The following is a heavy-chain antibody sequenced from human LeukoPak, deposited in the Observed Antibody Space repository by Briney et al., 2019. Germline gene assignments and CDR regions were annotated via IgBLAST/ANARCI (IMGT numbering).Heavy chain of an antibody. V-gene: IGHV3-33*06. CDR1: GFTFSSYG. D-gene: IGHD2-2*01. CDR2: IWYDGSNK. CDR3: AKDSLTAMAKNYFDY. Sequence: GGSLRLSCAASGFTFSSYGIHWVRRAPGKGLEWVAVIWYDGSNKYYADSVKGRFTISRDNSKNTLYLQMNSLRAEDTAVYYCAKDSLTAMAKNYFDYWGQGTLVTVSS. J-gene: IGHJ4*02.